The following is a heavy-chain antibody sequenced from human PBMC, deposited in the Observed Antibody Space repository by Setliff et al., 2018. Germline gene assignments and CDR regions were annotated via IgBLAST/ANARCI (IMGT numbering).Heavy chain of an antibody. Sequence: PGGSLRLSCAASGFTFSSYAMHWVRQAPGKGLEWVAVISYDGSNKYYADSVKGRFTISRDNSKNTLYLQMNSLRAEDTAVYYCATLPEAGWFGELFGGDYWGQGTLVTVSS. CDR2: ISYDGSNK. CDR3: ATLPEAGWFGELFGGDY. D-gene: IGHD3-10*01. CDR1: GFTFSSYA. V-gene: IGHV3-30-3*01. J-gene: IGHJ4*02.